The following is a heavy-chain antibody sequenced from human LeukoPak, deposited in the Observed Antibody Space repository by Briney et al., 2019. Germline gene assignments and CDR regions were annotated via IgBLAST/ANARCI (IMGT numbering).Heavy chain of an antibody. CDR3: ARDPTPYDFPWGDV. J-gene: IGHJ6*02. Sequence: GGSLRLSCAASGFTFSDYYMSWIRQAPGKGLEWVSYISSSGSTIYYADSVKGRFTISRDNAKNSLYLQMNSLRAEDTAVYYCARDPTPYDFPWGDVWGQGTTVTVSS. D-gene: IGHD3-3*01. V-gene: IGHV3-11*01. CDR1: GFTFSDYY. CDR2: ISSSGSTI.